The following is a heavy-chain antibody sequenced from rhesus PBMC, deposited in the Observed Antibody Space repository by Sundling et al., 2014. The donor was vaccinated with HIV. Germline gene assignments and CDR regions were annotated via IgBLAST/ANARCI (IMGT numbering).Heavy chain of an antibody. CDR3: ARGLSWNHLYFEF. CDR2: ISGNSGST. J-gene: IGHJ1*01. CDR1: GGSFSGYY. V-gene: IGHV4-99*02. D-gene: IGHD1-38*01. Sequence: QVQLQESGPGLVKPSETLSLTCAVSGGSFSGYYWGWIRQPPGKGLEYIGYISGNSGSTNYNPSLKSRVTISKDTSKNQFSLKLSSVTAADTAVYFCARGLSWNHLYFEFWGQGALVTVSS.